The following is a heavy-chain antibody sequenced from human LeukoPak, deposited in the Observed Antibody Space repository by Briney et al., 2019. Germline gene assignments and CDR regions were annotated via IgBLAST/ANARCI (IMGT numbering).Heavy chain of an antibody. CDR1: GGSISSSSYY. CDR3: ARIMVRGINWFDP. Sequence: PSETLSLTCTVSGGSISSSSYYWGWIRQPPGKGLEWIGSIYYSGSTYYNPSLKSRVTISVDTSKNQFSLKLSSVTAADTAVYYCARIMVRGINWFDPWGQGTLVTVPS. CDR2: IYYSGST. D-gene: IGHD3-10*01. J-gene: IGHJ5*02. V-gene: IGHV4-39*01.